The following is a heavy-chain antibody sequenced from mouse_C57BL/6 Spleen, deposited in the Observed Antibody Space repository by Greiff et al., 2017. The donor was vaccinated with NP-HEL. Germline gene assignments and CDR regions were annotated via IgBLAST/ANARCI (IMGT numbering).Heavy chain of an antibody. CDR2: IRSKSNNYAT. CDR3: VRSLYDWYFDV. Sequence: EVNVVESGGGLVQPKGSLKLSCAASGFSFNTYAMNWVRQAPGKGLEWVARIRSKSNNYATYYADSVKDRFTISRDDSESMLYLQMNNLKTEDTAMYYCVRSLYDWYFDVWGTGTTVTVSS. V-gene: IGHV10-1*01. D-gene: IGHD2-12*01. J-gene: IGHJ1*03. CDR1: GFSFNTYA.